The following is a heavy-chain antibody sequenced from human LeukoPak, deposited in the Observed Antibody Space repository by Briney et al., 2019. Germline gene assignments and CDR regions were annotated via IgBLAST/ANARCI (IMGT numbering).Heavy chain of an antibody. CDR2: ISNSDSTI. V-gene: IGHV3-48*03. CDR3: ARVGGYCSSTSCYDSPYYYYYYMDV. J-gene: IGHJ6*03. D-gene: IGHD2-2*01. Sequence: GGSLRLSCAASGFTFSSYEMNWVRQAPGKGLEWVSYISNSDSTIYYADSVKGRFTISRDNARNSLYLQMNSLRAEDTAVYYCARVGGYCSSTSCYDSPYYYYYYMDVWGKGTTVTVSS. CDR1: GFTFSSYE.